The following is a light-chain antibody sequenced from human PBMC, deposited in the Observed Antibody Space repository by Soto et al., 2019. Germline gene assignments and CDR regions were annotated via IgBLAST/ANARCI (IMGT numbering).Light chain of an antibody. V-gene: IGKV1-5*03. CDR2: KAS. CDR1: QSIISW. Sequence: DIQMTQSPSSLSASVGDRVTITCRASQSIISWLAWYQHKPGKAPKLLIYKASSLESGVPSRFSGSGSGTEFTLTISTLQPEDFASYYCLQYNSHSWTFGQETKVEMK. CDR3: LQYNSHSWT. J-gene: IGKJ1*01.